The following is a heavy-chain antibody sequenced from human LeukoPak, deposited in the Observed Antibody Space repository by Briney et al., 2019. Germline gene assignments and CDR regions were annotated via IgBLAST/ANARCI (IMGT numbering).Heavy chain of an antibody. D-gene: IGHD1-26*01. CDR2: ISGNGGST. J-gene: IGHJ4*02. V-gene: IGHV3-23*01. CDR1: GFTFSSYG. CDR3: ASGGIYYGAAFDF. Sequence: GGSLRLSCAASGFTFSSYGMSWVRQAPGKGLEWVSAISGNGGSTYYADSVKGRFAISRDNAKNSLYLQMNSLRAEDTALYYCASGGIYYGAAFDFWGQGSLVTVSA.